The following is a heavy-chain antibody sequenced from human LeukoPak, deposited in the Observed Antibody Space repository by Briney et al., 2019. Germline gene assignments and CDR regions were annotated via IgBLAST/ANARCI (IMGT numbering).Heavy chain of an antibody. CDR3: ARVLYYDVLTGYYINGWFDP. J-gene: IGHJ5*02. D-gene: IGHD3-9*01. CDR2: IYHSGST. CDR1: AYSIRRGYF. Sequence: SATPTLTCTVSAYSIRRGYFRGWIPQPPGKGLEWIASIYHSGSTYYNPSLKSRVTISVDTSKNQFSLKLTSVTAADTAVYYCARVLYYDVLTGYYINGWFDPWGQGTLVTASA. V-gene: IGHV4-38-2*02.